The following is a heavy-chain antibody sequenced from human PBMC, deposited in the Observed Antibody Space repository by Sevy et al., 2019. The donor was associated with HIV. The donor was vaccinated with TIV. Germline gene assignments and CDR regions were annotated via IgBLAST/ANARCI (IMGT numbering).Heavy chain of an antibody. J-gene: IGHJ4*02. CDR2: ISSSTI. CDR1: GFTFSSYS. CDR3: ASLSGYSSSWSYFDY. D-gene: IGHD6-13*01. Sequence: GGSLRLSCAASGFTFSSYSMNWVRQAPGKGLEWVSYISSSTIYYADSVKGRFTISRDNAKNSLYLQMNSLRAEDTAVYYCASLSGYSSSWSYFDYWGQGTLVTVSS. V-gene: IGHV3-48*01.